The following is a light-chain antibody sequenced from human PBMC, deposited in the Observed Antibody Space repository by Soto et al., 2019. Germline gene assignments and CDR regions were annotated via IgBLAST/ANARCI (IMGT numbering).Light chain of an antibody. CDR2: DAF. Sequence: EIVFTQSPATLSFSPGERATLSCRASQSVRSYLXXXXXXXXXXPRLLIYDAFNRATGIPARFSSSGSGTDFTLTISSLEPEDFAVYYCQQRGNWPQTFGPGTKVDIK. CDR1: QSVRSY. V-gene: IGKV3-11*01. J-gene: IGKJ3*01. CDR3: QQRGNWPQT.